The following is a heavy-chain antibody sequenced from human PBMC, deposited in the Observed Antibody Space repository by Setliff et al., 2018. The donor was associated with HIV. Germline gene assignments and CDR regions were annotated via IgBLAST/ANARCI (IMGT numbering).Heavy chain of an antibody. J-gene: IGHJ4*02. Sequence: PSETLSLTCTVSGPPIDVGSFFWTWIRQSAGRGLEWIGHMSASGSAKYNPTLQSRVTLSVDPSNNQFSLNLTSVTAADTAVYYCARRRSGSSYRFFNYWGLGSLVTVSS. CDR2: MSASGSA. V-gene: IGHV4-61*09. D-gene: IGHD3-16*02. CDR3: ARRRSGSSYRFFNY. CDR1: GPPIDVGSFF.